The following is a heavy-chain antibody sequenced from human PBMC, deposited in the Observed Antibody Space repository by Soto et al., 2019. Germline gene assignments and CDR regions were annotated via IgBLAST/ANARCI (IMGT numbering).Heavy chain of an antibody. Sequence: LRLSCAVSGFTFDDNAMHWVRQAPEKGLEWVSGINWKSDIGYADSVKGRFTISRDNAENSLYLQMNSLRAEDTAMYYCAISQDRGGRTTFIYWGQGTRVTVSS. CDR1: GFTFDDNA. CDR3: AISQDRGGRTTFIY. V-gene: IGHV3-9*01. D-gene: IGHD3-16*01. J-gene: IGHJ4*02. CDR2: INWKSDI.